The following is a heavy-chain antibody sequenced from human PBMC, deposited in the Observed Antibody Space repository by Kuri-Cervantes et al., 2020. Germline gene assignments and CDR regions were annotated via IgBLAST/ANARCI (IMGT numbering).Heavy chain of an antibody. Sequence: SETLSLTCAVYGGSFSGYYWSWIRQPPGKGLEWIGEINHSGSTNYNPSLKSRVTISVDTSKNQFPLKLSSVTAADTAVYYCARVVESYGDYGLGFDYWGQGTLVTVSS. D-gene: IGHD4-17*01. CDR1: GGSFSGYY. V-gene: IGHV4-34*01. J-gene: IGHJ4*02. CDR2: INHSGST. CDR3: ARVVESYGDYGLGFDY.